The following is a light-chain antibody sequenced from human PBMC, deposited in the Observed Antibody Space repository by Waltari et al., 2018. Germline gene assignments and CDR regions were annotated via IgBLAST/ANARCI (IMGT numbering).Light chain of an antibody. J-gene: IGKJ4*01. CDR2: WAS. CDR1: QSVLYSSNNKNY. CDR3: QQYYSTPLT. V-gene: IGKV4-1*01. Sequence: DIVMILSPDALAVYLGERATINCKSRQSVLYSSNNKNYLAWYQQKPGQPPKLLIYWASTRESGVPDRFSGSGSGTDFTLTISSLQAEDVAVYYCQQYYSTPLTFGGGTKVEIK.